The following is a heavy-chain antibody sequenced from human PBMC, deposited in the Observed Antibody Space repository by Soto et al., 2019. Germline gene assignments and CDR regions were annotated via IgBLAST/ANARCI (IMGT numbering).Heavy chain of an antibody. J-gene: IGHJ4*02. Sequence: QVQLVESGGGVVQPGRSLRLSCAASGFTFNIDGMHWVRQAPGKGLEWVSVIAYDGSNKYYADSVKGRFPISRDNSKDTLYLQLNSLRPEDTAVYYCAKDGGTGKYYDYWVQGTLFTVSS. CDR1: GFTFNIDG. V-gene: IGHV3-30*18. CDR3: AKDGGTGKYYDY. D-gene: IGHD2-8*02. CDR2: IAYDGSNK.